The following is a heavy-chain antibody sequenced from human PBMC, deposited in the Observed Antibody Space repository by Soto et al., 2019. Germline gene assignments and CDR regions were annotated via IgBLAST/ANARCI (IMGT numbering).Heavy chain of an antibody. J-gene: IGHJ4*02. V-gene: IGHV3-74*01. CDR2: INSDGSST. Sequence: GGSLRLSCAAFGLTFSNSWMHWVRQAPGKGLVWVSRINSDGSSTSYADSVKGRFTISRDNAKNTLYLQMNSLRAEDTAVYYCASGLVEYSSSWYDYWGQGTLVTVSS. CDR1: GLTFSNSW. D-gene: IGHD6-13*01. CDR3: ASGLVEYSSSWYDY.